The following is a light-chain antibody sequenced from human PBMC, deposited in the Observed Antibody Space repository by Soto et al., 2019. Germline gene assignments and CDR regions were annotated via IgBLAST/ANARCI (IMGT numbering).Light chain of an antibody. CDR1: QSVSSN. CDR3: QQYGSSIT. CDR2: ASS. V-gene: IGKV3-20*01. J-gene: IGKJ5*01. Sequence: EVVLTQSPDTLSLSPGERATLSCRASQSVSSNLAWYQQKPGQAPRLLIYASSIRASDFPARFSGSGSGTDFTLTISRLEPEDFAVYYCQQYGSSITFGQGTRLEIK.